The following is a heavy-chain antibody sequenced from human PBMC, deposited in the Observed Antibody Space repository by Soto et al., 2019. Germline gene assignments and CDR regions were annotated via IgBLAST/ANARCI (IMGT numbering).Heavy chain of an antibody. V-gene: IGHV3-23*01. Sequence: EVQLLESGGGLVQPGGSLRLSCAASGFTFSSYAMSWVRQAPGKGLEWVSAISGSGGSTYYADSVKGRFTISRDNSKNTLYVQMISLRAEDTAVYYCAKARSAVVAATHVDYWGQGTLVTVSS. D-gene: IGHD2-15*01. CDR3: AKARSAVVAATHVDY. J-gene: IGHJ4*02. CDR1: GFTFSSYA. CDR2: ISGSGGST.